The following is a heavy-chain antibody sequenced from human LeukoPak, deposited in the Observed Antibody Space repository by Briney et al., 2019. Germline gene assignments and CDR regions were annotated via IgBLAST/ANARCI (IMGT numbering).Heavy chain of an antibody. V-gene: IGHV4-61*01. Sequence: SETLSPTCTVSGGSITSSSYYWSWIRQPRGKGLEWIGYIYYSGSTNYNPSPKSRVTISVDTSKNQFSLKLSSVTAADTAVYYCAGTKTGYSYGHRSDYWGQGTLVTVSS. CDR2: IYYSGST. D-gene: IGHD5-18*01. CDR1: GGSITSSSYY. CDR3: AGTKTGYSYGHRSDY. J-gene: IGHJ4*02.